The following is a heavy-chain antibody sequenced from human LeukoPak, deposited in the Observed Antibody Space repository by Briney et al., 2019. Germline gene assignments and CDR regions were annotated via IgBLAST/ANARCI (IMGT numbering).Heavy chain of an antibody. J-gene: IGHJ4*02. V-gene: IGHV3-23*01. D-gene: IGHD1-26*01. CDR1: GFTFSSYA. CDR3: AKDLRVGATTHYFDY. CDR2: ISGSGGST. Sequence: PGGSLGLSCAASGFTFSSYAMSWVRQAPGKGLEWVSAISGSGGSTYYADSVKGRFTISRDNSKNTLYLQMNSLRAEDTAVYYCAKDLRVGATTHYFDYWGQGTLVTVSS.